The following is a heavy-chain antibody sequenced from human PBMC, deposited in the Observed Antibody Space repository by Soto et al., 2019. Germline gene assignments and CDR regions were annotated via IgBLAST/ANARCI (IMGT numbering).Heavy chain of an antibody. D-gene: IGHD6-19*01. CDR1: VRTLSDYY. CDR3: ARFSGSYYYAMDV. J-gene: IGHJ6*02. Sequence: TLSQTGSVCVRTLSDYYGSWLRQPPGKGLEWIGEINHSGVTNYKPSLKRRVTISVDTSKNQFSLQLKSVTAADTALYYCARFSGSYYYAMDVWGQGSTVTVS. V-gene: IGHV4-34*01. CDR2: INHSGVT.